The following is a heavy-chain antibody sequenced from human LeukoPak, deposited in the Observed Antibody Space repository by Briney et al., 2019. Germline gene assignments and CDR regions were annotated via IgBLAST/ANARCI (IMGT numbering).Heavy chain of an antibody. CDR1: GFTFSSYD. CDR2: IGTTGDT. Sequence: GGSLRLSCEVSGFTFSSYDMHWVRQTTGKGLEWVSGIGTTGDTHYPDFVKGRFTVSRENAKNSLYLQMNSLRAGDTAVYYCARGKRYSSSWFYNRFDPWGQGTLVTVSS. CDR3: ARGKRYSSSWFYNRFDP. J-gene: IGHJ5*02. D-gene: IGHD6-13*01. V-gene: IGHV3-13*01.